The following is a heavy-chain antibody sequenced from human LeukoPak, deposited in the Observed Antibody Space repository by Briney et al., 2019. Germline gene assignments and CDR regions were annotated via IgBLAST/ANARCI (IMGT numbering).Heavy chain of an antibody. CDR2: INNDGSST. Sequence: PGGSLRLSCAASGFTFSNYWMHWVRQAPGKGLVWVSRINNDGSSTSYADSVKGRFTISRDNSKNTLYLQLNSLRAEDTAVYYCARDSTYYYDSGSSGPHYFDNWGQGTLVTVSS. D-gene: IGHD3-10*01. CDR1: GFTFSNYW. CDR3: ARDSTYYYDSGSSGPHYFDN. V-gene: IGHV3-74*01. J-gene: IGHJ4*02.